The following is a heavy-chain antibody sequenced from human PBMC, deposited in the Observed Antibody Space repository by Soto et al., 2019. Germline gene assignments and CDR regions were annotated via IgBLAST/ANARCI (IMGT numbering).Heavy chain of an antibody. CDR1: GGSISSGGYY. CDR3: ARAEVVSVAGLYDYYYYGMDV. J-gene: IGHJ6*02. Sequence: PSETLSLTCTVSGGSISSGGYYWSWIRQHPGKGLEWIGYIYYSGSTYYNPSLKSRVTISVDTSKNQFSLKLSSVTAADTAVYYCARAEVVSVAGLYDYYYYGMDVCGQGTTVIVSS. CDR2: IYYSGST. D-gene: IGHD6-19*01. V-gene: IGHV4-31*03.